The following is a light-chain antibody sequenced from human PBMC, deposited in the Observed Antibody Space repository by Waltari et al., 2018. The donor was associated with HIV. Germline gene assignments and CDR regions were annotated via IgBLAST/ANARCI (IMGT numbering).Light chain of an antibody. J-gene: IGLJ1*01. CDR3: ASYRSNDTHYA. V-gene: IGLV2-18*02. CDR1: TSDITSDDR. CDR2: DVD. Sequence: SALTQPPSVSGSPGQSVAISCTGTTSDITSDDRVSWYQQAPGTAPRLLIYDVDIRPSGVPDRFSGSKFGDTASLIISDLQAEDEADYYCASYRSNDTHYAFGSGTEVTV.